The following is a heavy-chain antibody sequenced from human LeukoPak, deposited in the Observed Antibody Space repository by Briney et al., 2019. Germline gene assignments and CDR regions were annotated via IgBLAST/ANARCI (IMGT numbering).Heavy chain of an antibody. V-gene: IGHV3-23*01. CDR3: AKDHLDRSGYPYFDS. CDR1: GSTFSNYA. CDR2: IFGSRSGNT. J-gene: IGHJ4*02. D-gene: IGHD3-22*01. Sequence: SGGSLRLSCAASGSTFSNYAMSWVRQAPGKGLEWVSGIFGSRSGNTYYADSVKGRFTISRDDSKSTLYLQMNSLGAGDTAVYYCAKDHLDRSGYPYFDSWGQGVLVTVSS.